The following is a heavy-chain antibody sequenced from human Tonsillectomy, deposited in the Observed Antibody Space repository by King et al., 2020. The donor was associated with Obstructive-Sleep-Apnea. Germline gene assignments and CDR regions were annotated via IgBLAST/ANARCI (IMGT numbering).Heavy chain of an antibody. D-gene: IGHD4-17*01. CDR2: ISGYNGNT. Sequence: VQLVESGAEVKKPGASVTVSCKASGYTFTNYGVNWGRQAPGQGLEWVGWISGYNGNTKYEQNLQGRVTMTTSTSTTTAYMELRSLRSDDTAIYYCARAVNSAVTTGGRGGCDYWGQGTLVTVSS. CDR1: GYTFTNYG. CDR3: ARAVNSAVTTGGRGGCDY. J-gene: IGHJ4*02. V-gene: IGHV1-18*01.